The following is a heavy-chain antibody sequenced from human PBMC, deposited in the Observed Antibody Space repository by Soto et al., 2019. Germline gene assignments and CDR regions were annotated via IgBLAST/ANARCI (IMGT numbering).Heavy chain of an antibody. V-gene: IGHV5-51*01. CDR1: GYSFTDYW. D-gene: IGHD5-12*01. CDR3: ARWSGYSGYLDY. CDR2: IYPGDSDT. Sequence: GESLKISCKGSGYSFTDYWIGWVRQMPGKGLEWMGIIYPGDSDTKYDPSFQGQVTMSAAKSITTAYLQWSSLKASDTAVYYCARWSGYSGYLDYWGQGTLVTGSS. J-gene: IGHJ4*02.